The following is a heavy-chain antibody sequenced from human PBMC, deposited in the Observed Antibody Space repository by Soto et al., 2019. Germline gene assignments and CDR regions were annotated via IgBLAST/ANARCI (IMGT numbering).Heavy chain of an antibody. J-gene: IGHJ6*02. CDR1: GGSFTDHY. Sequence: QVQLQQWGAGLLKPSETLSLTCAVYGGSFTDHYWTWIRQPPGKGLEWIGEISHSGATNYNPSLKSRVTISEDTSKNQVSLKVTSVTAADTAVFYGARGNFYYGMDVWGQGTTVIVSS. CDR3: ARGNFYYGMDV. V-gene: IGHV4-34*01. CDR2: ISHSGAT.